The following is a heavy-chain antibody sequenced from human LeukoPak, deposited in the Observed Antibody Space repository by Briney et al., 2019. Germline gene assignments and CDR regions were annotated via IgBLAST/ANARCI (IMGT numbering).Heavy chain of an antibody. V-gene: IGHV3-7*01. CDR2: IDRDGGVR. CDR3: ARDPGSSAFDL. CDR1: GFSFSSCW. D-gene: IGHD1-14*01. Sequence: GGSLRLSCAASGFSFSSCWMSWVRQTPENGLEFVGNIDRDGGVRNYMDSLKGRCTISRDNGKKSLYLEINSLRADDTAVCYCARDPGSSAFDLWGRGALVTVSS. J-gene: IGHJ4*02.